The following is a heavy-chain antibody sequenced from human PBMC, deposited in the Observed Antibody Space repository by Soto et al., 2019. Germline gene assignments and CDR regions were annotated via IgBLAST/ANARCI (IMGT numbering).Heavy chain of an antibody. Sequence: PGGSLRLSCAASGFTFSSYAMSWVRQAPGKGLEWVSGISDSGVSTYYADSVKGRFTISRDNSKNTLYLQMNSLRVEDTAVYYCAKGGVSTAARGDCWGQGTQVTGSS. J-gene: IGHJ4*02. V-gene: IGHV3-23*01. CDR1: GFTFSSYA. CDR3: AKGGVSTAARGDC. CDR2: ISDSGVST. D-gene: IGHD6-6*01.